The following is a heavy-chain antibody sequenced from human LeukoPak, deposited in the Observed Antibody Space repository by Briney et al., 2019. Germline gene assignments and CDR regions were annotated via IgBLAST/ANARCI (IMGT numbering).Heavy chain of an antibody. V-gene: IGHV3-74*01. D-gene: IGHD4-17*01. CDR3: VRIRVYGAEFCP. CDR1: GFTFSNYW. J-gene: IGHJ5*02. CDR2: IKSDGRST. Sequence: SGGSLRLSCEASGFTFSNYWMHWVRQAPGKGLVWVSHIKSDGRSTTYADSVKGRFTISRDNTKSTLYLQMDSLRAEDTAVYYCVRIRVYGAEFCPRGQGTLVNVSS.